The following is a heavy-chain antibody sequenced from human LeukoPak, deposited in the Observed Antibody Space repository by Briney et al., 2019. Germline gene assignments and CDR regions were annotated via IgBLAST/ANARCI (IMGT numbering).Heavy chain of an antibody. D-gene: IGHD2-15*01. CDR1: GFTVSSNY. CDR2: IYSGGST. CDR3: ARDLMVVAASDYYMDV. V-gene: IGHV3-53*01. Sequence: GGSLRLSCAASGFTVSSNYMSWVRQAPGKGLEWVSVIYSGGSTYYADSVKGRFTISRDNSKNTLYLQMNSLRAEDTAVYYCARDLMVVAASDYYMDVWGKGTTVTISS. J-gene: IGHJ6*03.